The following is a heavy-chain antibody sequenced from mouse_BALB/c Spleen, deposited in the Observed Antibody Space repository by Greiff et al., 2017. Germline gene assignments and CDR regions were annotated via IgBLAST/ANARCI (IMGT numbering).Heavy chain of an antibody. CDR3: ARVTTATFDY. Sequence: EVQLQQSGPELVKPGASVKISCKASGYSFTGYYMHWVKQSHVKSLEWIGRINPYNGATSYNQNFKDKASLTVDKSSSTAYMELHSLTSEDSAVYYCARVTTATFDYWGQGTTLTVSS. J-gene: IGHJ2*01. V-gene: IGHV1-31*01. CDR1: GYSFTGYY. D-gene: IGHD1-2*01. CDR2: INPYNGAT.